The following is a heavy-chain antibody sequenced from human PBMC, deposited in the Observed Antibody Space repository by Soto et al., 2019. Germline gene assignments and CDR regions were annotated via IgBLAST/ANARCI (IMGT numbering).Heavy chain of an antibody. CDR1: GFTFSSHW. CDR2: INSEGSSR. Sequence: EVQLVESGGGSVQPGGSLRLHCAASGFTFSSHWMHWVRQAPGKGLFWVSRINSEGSSRRYADSVNGRFTVSRDNDKNTLYLQMNSLRAEDTAVYYCAREATYSSGRGMDVWGQGTLVTVSS. V-gene: IGHV3-74*01. J-gene: IGHJ4*02. CDR3: AREATYSSGRGMDV. D-gene: IGHD3-22*01.